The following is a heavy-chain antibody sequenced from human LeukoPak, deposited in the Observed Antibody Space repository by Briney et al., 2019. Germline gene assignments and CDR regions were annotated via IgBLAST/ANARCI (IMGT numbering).Heavy chain of an antibody. D-gene: IGHD6-19*01. J-gene: IGHJ5*02. Sequence: SVKVSCKASGGTFSSYAISWVRQAPGQGLEWMGRIIPILGTANYAQKFQGRVTITADKSTSTAYMELSSLRSEDTAVYYCARGPVAGGNWFDPWGQGTLVTVSS. CDR2: IIPILGTA. CDR3: ARGPVAGGNWFDP. CDR1: GGTFSSYA. V-gene: IGHV1-69*04.